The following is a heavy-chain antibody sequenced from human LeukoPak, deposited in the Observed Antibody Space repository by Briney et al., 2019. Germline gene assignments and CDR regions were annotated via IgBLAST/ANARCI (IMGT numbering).Heavy chain of an antibody. CDR2: IIPIFGTA. J-gene: IGHJ4*02. Sequence: GASVKVSCKASGGTFSSYAISWVRQAPVQGLEWMGGIIPIFGTANYAQKFQGRVTITADESTSTAYMELSSLRSEDTAVYYCARDTRGTARGYDYWGQGTLVTVSS. V-gene: IGHV1-69*13. D-gene: IGHD1-1*01. CDR3: ARDTRGTARGYDY. CDR1: GGTFSSYA.